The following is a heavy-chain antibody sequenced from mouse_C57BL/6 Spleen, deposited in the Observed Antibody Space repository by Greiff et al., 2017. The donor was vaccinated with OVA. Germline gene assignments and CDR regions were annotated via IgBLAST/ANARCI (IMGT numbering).Heavy chain of an antibody. D-gene: IGHD1-1*01. CDR1: GYTFTDYE. J-gene: IGHJ3*01. CDR2: IDPETGGT. CDR3: TSERGTTVVDWFAY. V-gene: IGHV1-15*01. Sequence: QVQLQQSGAELVRPGASVTLSCKASGYTFTDYEMHWVKQTPVHGLEWIGAIDPETGGTAYNQKFKGKAILTADKSSSTAYMELRSLTSEDSAVYFCTSERGTTVVDWFAYWGQGTLVTVSA.